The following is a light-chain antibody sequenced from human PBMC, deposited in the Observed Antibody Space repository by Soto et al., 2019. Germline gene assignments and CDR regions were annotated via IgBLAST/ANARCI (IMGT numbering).Light chain of an antibody. CDR3: MQSTQLPPT. J-gene: IGKJ5*01. CDR2: EVS. V-gene: IGKV2D-29*02. CDR1: QSLLHITGETF. Sequence: DVVMTQTPLSLSVAPGQPASISCKSSQSLLHITGETFLFWYLQKPGQSPQLLIYEVSTRVSGVPDRFSGSGSGTNYTLEISRVETEDVRIYYCMQSTQLPPTLGQGTRLEIE.